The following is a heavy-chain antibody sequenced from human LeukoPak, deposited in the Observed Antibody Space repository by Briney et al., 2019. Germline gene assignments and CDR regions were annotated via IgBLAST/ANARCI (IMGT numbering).Heavy chain of an antibody. V-gene: IGHV4-34*01. CDR2: INHSGTT. J-gene: IGHJ4*02. CDR1: GGSFSDYY. CDR3: AREGSYSGSGSPPLDY. Sequence: SETLSLTCAVYGGSFSDYYWSWIRQPPGKGLEWIGEINHSGTTNYNPSLKSRLTMSVDPSKNQFSLKWTSATAADTAVYYCAREGSYSGSGSPPLDYWGQGTLVTVSS. D-gene: IGHD3-10*01.